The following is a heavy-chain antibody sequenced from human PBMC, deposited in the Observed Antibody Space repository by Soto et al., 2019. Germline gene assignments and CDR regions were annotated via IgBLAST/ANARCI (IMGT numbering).Heavy chain of an antibody. V-gene: IGHV2-5*02. Sequence: QITLKESGPTLVKPTQTLTLTCTFSGFSLSTSGVGVGWIRQPPGKALEWLALIYWDDDKRYSPSLKSRLTITKXTXXXQXILTTTSMDPVDTATYYCAHRPSYCSSGSCYSGFDYWGQGTLVTVSS. CDR3: AHRPSYCSSGSCYSGFDY. D-gene: IGHD2-15*01. J-gene: IGHJ4*02. CDR2: IYWDDDK. CDR1: GFSLSTSGVG.